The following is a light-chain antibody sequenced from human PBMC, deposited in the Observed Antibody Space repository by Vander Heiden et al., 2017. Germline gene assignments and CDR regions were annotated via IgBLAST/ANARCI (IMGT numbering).Light chain of an antibody. CDR3: QSTDSRGAYRV. V-gene: IGLV3-25*03. Sequence: LTQPPSVPVSPGQTARITCSGDALADQYGYWYQQKPGQAPVVVIHKDSERPSGIPERFSGSSSGTTVTLTISGAQAEDEADYYCQSTDSRGAYRVFGGGTKLTVL. CDR2: KDS. CDR1: ALADQY. J-gene: IGLJ2*01.